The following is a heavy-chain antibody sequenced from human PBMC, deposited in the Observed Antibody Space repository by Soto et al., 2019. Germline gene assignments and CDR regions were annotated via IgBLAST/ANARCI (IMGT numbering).Heavy chain of an antibody. Sequence: PGGSLRLSCAASGFTFSSYEMNWVRQAPGKGLEWVSYISSSGSTIYYADSVKGRFTISRDNAKNSLYLQMNSPRAEDTAVYYCAREAPGFDPWGQGTLVTVSS. J-gene: IGHJ5*02. V-gene: IGHV3-48*03. CDR3: AREAPGFDP. CDR1: GFTFSSYE. CDR2: ISSSGSTI.